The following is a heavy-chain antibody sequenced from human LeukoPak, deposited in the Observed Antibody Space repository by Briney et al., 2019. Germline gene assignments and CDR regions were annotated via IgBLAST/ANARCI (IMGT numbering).Heavy chain of an antibody. D-gene: IGHD2-2*01. Sequence: SETLSLTCTVSGGSISSYYWSWIRQPPGKGLEWIGYIYYSGSTYYNPSLKSRVTISVDTSKNQFSLKLSSVTAADTAVYYCAREIVVVPDSSGWFDPWGQGTLVTVSS. CDR2: IYYSGST. V-gene: IGHV4-59*12. CDR1: GGSISSYY. J-gene: IGHJ5*02. CDR3: AREIVVVPDSSGWFDP.